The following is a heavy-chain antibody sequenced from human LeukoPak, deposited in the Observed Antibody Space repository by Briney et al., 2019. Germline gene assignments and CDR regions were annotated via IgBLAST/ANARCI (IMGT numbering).Heavy chain of an antibody. V-gene: IGHV3-7*01. D-gene: IGHD3-3*01. J-gene: IGHJ4*02. Sequence: PGGSLRLSCAASGFIFSSYWMSWVRQASGKGLEWVANIKQDGSEKYYVDSVKGRFTISRDNAKNSLFLQMNSLRAEDTAVYYCARHVRFEGVDYWGQGTLVTVSS. CDR3: ARHVRFEGVDY. CDR2: IKQDGSEK. CDR1: GFIFSSYW.